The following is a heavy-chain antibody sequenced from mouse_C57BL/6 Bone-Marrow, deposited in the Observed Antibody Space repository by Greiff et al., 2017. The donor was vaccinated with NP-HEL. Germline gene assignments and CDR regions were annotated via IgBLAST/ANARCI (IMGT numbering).Heavy chain of an antibody. J-gene: IGHJ1*03. CDR3: ARHSHYYGSSYPWWYFDV. V-gene: IGHV5-12*01. D-gene: IGHD1-1*01. CDR1: GFTFSDYY. Sequence: EVKVVESGGGLVQPGGSLKLSCAASGFTFSDYYMYWVRQTPEKRLEWVAYISNGGGRTYYPDTVKGRFTISRDNAKNTLYLQMSRLKSEDTAMYYCARHSHYYGSSYPWWYFDVWGTGTTVTVSS. CDR2: ISNGGGRT.